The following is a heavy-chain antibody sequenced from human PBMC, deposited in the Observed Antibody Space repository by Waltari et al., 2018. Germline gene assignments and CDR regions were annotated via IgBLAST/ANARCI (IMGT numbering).Heavy chain of an antibody. V-gene: IGHV1-2*06. CDR3: ARASYYYDSSGYFLFDY. CDR1: GYTFTGYY. Sequence: QVQLVQSGAEVKKPGASVKVSCKASGYTFTGYYMHWVRQAPGQGLEWMGRINPNSGGTNYAQKFQGRVTMTRDTSISTAYMELSRLRSDDTAVYYCARASYYYDSSGYFLFDYWGQGTLVTVSS. J-gene: IGHJ4*02. CDR2: INPNSGGT. D-gene: IGHD3-22*01.